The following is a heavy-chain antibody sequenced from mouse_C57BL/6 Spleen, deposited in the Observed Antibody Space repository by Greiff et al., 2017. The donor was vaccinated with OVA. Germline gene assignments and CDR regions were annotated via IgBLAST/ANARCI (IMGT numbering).Heavy chain of an antibody. CDR2: IYPGDGDT. V-gene: IGHV1-82*01. J-gene: IGHJ4*01. D-gene: IGHD1-1*01. Sequence: QVQLKESGPELVKPGASVKISCKASGYAFSSSWMNWVKQRPGKGLEWIGRIYPGDGDTNYNGKFKGKATLTADKSSSTAYMQLSSLTSDDSAVYFCASYYYGSSYVRYYAMDYWGQGTSVTVSS. CDR1: GYAFSSSW. CDR3: ASYYYGSSYVRYYAMDY.